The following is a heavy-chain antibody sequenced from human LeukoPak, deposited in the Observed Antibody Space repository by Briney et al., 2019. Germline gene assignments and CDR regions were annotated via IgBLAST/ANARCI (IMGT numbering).Heavy chain of an antibody. CDR2: ISYDGSNK. D-gene: IGHD6-13*01. Sequence: GGSLRLSCAASGFTFSSYDMHWVRQAPGKGLEWVAVISYDGSNKYYADSVKGRFTISRDNSKNTLYLQMNSLRAEDTAVYYCAKDSGIAASYYFDHWGQGTLVTVSS. V-gene: IGHV3-30*18. CDR3: AKDSGIAASYYFDH. J-gene: IGHJ4*02. CDR1: GFTFSSYD.